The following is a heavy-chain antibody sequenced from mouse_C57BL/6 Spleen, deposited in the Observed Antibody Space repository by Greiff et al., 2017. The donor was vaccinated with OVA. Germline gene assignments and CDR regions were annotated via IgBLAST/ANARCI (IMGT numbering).Heavy chain of an antibody. D-gene: IGHD2-3*01. V-gene: IGHV5-12*01. CDR1: GFTFSDYY. J-gene: IGHJ4*01. CDR2: ISNGGGST. Sequence: EVQGVESGGGLVQPGGSLKLSCAASGFTFSDYYMYWVRQTPEKRLEWVAYISNGGGSTYYPDTVKGRFTIPRDNAKNTQYRQMSRLKYEDTARYYRERQPIYDGYFYAMDYWGQGTSVTVSS. CDR3: ERQPIYDGYFYAMDY.